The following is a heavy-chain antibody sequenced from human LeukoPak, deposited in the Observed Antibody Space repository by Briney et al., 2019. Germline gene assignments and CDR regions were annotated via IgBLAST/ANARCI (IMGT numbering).Heavy chain of an antibody. Sequence: PSETLSLTCTDSGGSISPYYWSWIRQPPGKGLEWIGYIYYSGSTNYNPSLKSRVTISLDTSKNQFSLKLSSVTAADTAVYFCARSTWLLDKWGQGTLVTVSS. J-gene: IGHJ4*02. CDR2: IYYSGST. CDR3: ARSTWLLDK. D-gene: IGHD3-22*01. V-gene: IGHV4-59*01. CDR1: GGSISPYY.